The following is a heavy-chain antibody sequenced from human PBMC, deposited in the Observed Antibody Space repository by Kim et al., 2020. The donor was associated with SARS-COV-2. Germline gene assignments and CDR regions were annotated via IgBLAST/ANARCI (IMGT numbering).Heavy chain of an antibody. J-gene: IGHJ3*02. D-gene: IGHD6-13*01. Sequence: SETLSLTCTVSGGSISSGDYYWSWIRQPPGKGLEWIGYIYYSGSTYYNPSLKSRVTISVDTSKNQFSLKLSSVTAADTAVYYCARESAAGTAHDAFDIWGQGTMVTVSS. CDR1: GGSISSGDYY. V-gene: IGHV4-30-4*01. CDR2: IYYSGST. CDR3: ARESAAGTAHDAFDI.